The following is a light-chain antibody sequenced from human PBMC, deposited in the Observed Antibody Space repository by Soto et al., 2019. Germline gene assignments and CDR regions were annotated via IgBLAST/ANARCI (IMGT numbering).Light chain of an antibody. V-gene: IGKV1-39*01. CDR1: QSISSY. CDR2: AAS. Sequence: DIQMTQSPSSLSASVGDRVTITCRASQSISSYLNWYQQKPGKAPKLLIYAASSLQSGVPSRFSGSGSGTDFTLTISSLQPEDFATYYCQQSYSTHRTFGQGTQ. J-gene: IGKJ1*01. CDR3: QQSYSTHRT.